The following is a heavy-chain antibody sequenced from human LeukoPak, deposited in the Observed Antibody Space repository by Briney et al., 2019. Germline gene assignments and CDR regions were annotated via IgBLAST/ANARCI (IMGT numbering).Heavy chain of an antibody. J-gene: IGHJ4*02. CDR3: AKDSGSRDFDY. CDR1: GYLFTAYG. V-gene: IGHV1-18*01. Sequence: GASVKVSCKASGYLFTAYGINWVRQAPGQGLEWMGWISPCNANTKYAQKLQGRVTMTTDTSTSTAYMELRSLRSDDTAVYYCAKDSGSRDFDYWGQGTLVTVSS. CDR2: ISPCNANT. D-gene: IGHD1-26*01.